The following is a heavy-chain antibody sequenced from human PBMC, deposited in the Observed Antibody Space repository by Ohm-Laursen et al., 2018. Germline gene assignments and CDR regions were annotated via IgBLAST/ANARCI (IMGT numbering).Heavy chain of an antibody. J-gene: IGHJ3*02. D-gene: IGHD5-12*01. CDR1: GFTFDDYA. V-gene: IGHV3-9*01. CDR3: AKETHGDYDYAFDI. Sequence: SLRLSCTASGFTFDDYAMHWVRQAPGKGLEWVSGISWNSGSIGYADSVKGRFTISRDNAKKSLYLQMSSLSAEDTALYYCAKETHGDYDYAFDIWGQGTKVTVSS. CDR2: ISWNSGSI.